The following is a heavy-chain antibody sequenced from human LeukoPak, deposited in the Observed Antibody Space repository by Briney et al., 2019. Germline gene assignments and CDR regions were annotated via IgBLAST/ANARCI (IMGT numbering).Heavy chain of an antibody. CDR1: GDSISSSSYY. CDR3: ARQKIVLRFLVDY. V-gene: IGHV4-39*01. CDR2: IYYSGST. J-gene: IGHJ4*02. Sequence: SETLSLTCTVSGDSISSSSYYWGWIRQPPGKGLEWIGNIYYSGSTYYNPSLKSRVTISVDTSKNQFSLKLSSVTAADTAVYYCARQKIVLRFLVDYWGQGTLVTVSS. D-gene: IGHD3-3*01.